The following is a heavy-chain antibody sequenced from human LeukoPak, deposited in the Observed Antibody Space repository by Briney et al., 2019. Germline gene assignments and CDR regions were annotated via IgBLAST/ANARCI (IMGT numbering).Heavy chain of an antibody. Sequence: SETLSLTCTVSGGSISSSSYYWGWIRQPPGKGLEWIGEINHSGSTKYNPSLKSRVTISVDTSKNQFSLKLSSVTAADTAVYYCAAQRYYMGVWGKGTTVTVSS. CDR3: AAQRYYMGV. CDR1: GGSISSSSYY. D-gene: IGHD6-25*01. CDR2: INHSGST. J-gene: IGHJ6*03. V-gene: IGHV4-39*07.